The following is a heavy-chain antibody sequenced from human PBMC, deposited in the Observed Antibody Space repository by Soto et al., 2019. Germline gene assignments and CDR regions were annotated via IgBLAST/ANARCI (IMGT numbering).Heavy chain of an antibody. Sequence: EVQLVESGGGLVQPGGSLRLSCAASGFTFSSYSMNWVRQAPGKGLEWVSYISSSSSTIYYADSVKGRFTISRDNAKISLYLQMNSLRAEDTAVYYCARDSPNCSGGSGYGDYGGQGTLVTVSS. CDR1: GFTFSSYS. D-gene: IGHD2-15*01. CDR2: ISSSSSTI. CDR3: ARDSPNCSGGSGYGDY. J-gene: IGHJ4*02. V-gene: IGHV3-48*01.